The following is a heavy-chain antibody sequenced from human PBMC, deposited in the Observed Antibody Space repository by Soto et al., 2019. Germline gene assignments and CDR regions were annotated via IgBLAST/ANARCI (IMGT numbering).Heavy chain of an antibody. CDR2: IYYSGST. V-gene: IGHV4-61*01. CDR1: GGSVSSGSYY. J-gene: IGHJ5*02. CDR3: ARDAPDYWFDP. Sequence: QVQLQESGPGLLKPSETLSLTCTVSGGSVSSGSYYWSWIRQPPGKGLEWIGYIYYSGSTNYNPSLKSXXTXSXXTSKNQFSLKLSSVTAADTAVYYCARDAPDYWFDPWGQGTLVTVSS.